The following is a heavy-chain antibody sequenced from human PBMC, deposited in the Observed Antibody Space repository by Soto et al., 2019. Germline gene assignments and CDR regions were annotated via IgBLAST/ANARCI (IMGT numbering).Heavy chain of an antibody. J-gene: IGHJ6*02. Sequence: GKSLKISCAASGFTFSSYGMHWVRQAPGKGLEWVAVIWYDGSNKYYADSVKGRFTISRDNSKNTLYLQMNSLRAEDTAVYYCARDTYYDFWSGQQRHYGMDVWGQGTTVTVSS. V-gene: IGHV3-33*01. CDR3: ARDTYYDFWSGQQRHYGMDV. D-gene: IGHD3-3*01. CDR1: GFTFSSYG. CDR2: IWYDGSNK.